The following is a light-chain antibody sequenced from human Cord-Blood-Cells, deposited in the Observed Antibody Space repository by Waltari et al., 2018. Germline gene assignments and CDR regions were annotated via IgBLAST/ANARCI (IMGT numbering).Light chain of an antibody. Sequence: SYELTQPPSVSVSPGQTASITCSGGKLGDKYACWYQQKPGQSPVLVIYQDSKRPSGIPDRFSGSKSGNTATLTISGTQAMDEADYYCQAWASSTAYVFGTGTKVTVL. CDR3: QAWASSTAYV. J-gene: IGLJ1*01. V-gene: IGLV3-1*01. CDR2: QDS. CDR1: KLGDKY.